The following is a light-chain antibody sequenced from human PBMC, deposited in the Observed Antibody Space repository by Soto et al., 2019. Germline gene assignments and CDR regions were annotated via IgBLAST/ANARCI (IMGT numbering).Light chain of an antibody. J-gene: IGLJ1*01. Sequence: QSALTQPASVSGSPGQSITISCTGTSSDVGGYNYVSWYQQHPGKAPKLMIYDVSNRPSGVSNRFSGSKSGNTASLTISGLQAEDEADDYCSSYTSSSTLVFGTG. CDR1: SSDVGGYNY. CDR3: SSYTSSSTLV. CDR2: DVS. V-gene: IGLV2-14*01.